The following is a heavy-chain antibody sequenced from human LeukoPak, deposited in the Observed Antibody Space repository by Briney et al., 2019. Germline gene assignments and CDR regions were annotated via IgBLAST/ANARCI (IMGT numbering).Heavy chain of an antibody. D-gene: IGHD5-18*01. CDR3: AGGDTNNWFDP. CDR1: RFTFSSYT. V-gene: IGHV3-30*04. J-gene: IGHJ5*02. Sequence: PGGSLRLSCAASRFTFSSYTMHWVRQAPGKGLEWVAIISYDGSSKYYADSVKGRFTISRDNSKNTLYLQMNSLRAEDTAVYYCAGGDTNNWFDPWGQGTLVTVSS. CDR2: ISYDGSSK.